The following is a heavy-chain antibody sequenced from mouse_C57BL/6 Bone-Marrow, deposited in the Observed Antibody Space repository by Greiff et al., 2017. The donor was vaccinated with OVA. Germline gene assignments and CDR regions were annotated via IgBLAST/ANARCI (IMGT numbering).Heavy chain of an antibody. V-gene: IGHV1-55*01. D-gene: IGHD1-1*01. CDR1: GYTFTSYW. CDR3: ARLSTVVATHYYAMDY. J-gene: IGHJ4*01. Sequence: VQLQQPGAELVKPGASVKMSCKASGYTFTSYWITWVKQRPGQGLEWIGDIYPGSGSTNYNEKFKSKATLTVDTSSSTAYMQLSSLTSEDSAVYYCARLSTVVATHYYAMDYWGQGTSVTVSS. CDR2: IYPGSGST.